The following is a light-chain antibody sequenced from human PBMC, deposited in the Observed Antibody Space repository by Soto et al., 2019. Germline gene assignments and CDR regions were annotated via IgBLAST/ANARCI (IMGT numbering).Light chain of an antibody. CDR2: DAS. J-gene: IGKJ4*01. CDR1: QSVGDY. V-gene: IGKV3-11*01. Sequence: EIVLTQSPATRSLSPGERATLSCRASQSVGDYLGWYQQKPGQAPRLLIYDASQRATGVPARFSASGSGTDFNLTISSLEPEDFAIYYCQQREDWPRAFGGGTKVEFK. CDR3: QQREDWPRA.